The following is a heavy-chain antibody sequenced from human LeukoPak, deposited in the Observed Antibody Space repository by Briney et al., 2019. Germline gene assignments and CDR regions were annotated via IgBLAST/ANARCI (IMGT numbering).Heavy chain of an antibody. J-gene: IGHJ4*02. V-gene: IGHV3-7*01. Sequence: PGGSLRLSCAASGLTFSSYWMSWVRQAPGKGLEWVANIKQDGSEKYYVDSVKGRFTISRDNAKNSLYLQMNSLRAEDTAVYYCASGEQWLEEGGGYFDYWGQGTLVTVSS. CDR3: ASGEQWLEEGGGYFDY. CDR2: IKQDGSEK. CDR1: GLTFSSYW. D-gene: IGHD6-19*01.